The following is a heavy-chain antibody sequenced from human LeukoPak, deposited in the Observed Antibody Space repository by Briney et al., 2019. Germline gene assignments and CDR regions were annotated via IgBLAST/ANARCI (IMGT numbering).Heavy chain of an antibody. CDR1: GYTFTGYY. Sequence: ASVKVSCKASGYTFTGYYMHWVRQAPGQGLEWMGWINPNSGGTNYAQKFQGRVTMTRDTSISTAYMELSRLRSDDTAVYYCARDLRIFDYGLPREGYYYYMDVWGKGTTVTVSS. V-gene: IGHV1-2*02. J-gene: IGHJ6*03. CDR2: INPNSGGT. D-gene: IGHD2/OR15-2a*01. CDR3: ARDLRIFDYGLPREGYYYYMDV.